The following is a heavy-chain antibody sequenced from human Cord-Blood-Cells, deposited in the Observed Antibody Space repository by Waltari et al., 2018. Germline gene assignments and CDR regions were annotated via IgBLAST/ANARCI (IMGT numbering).Heavy chain of an antibody. D-gene: IGHD4-17*01. CDR2: INHSGST. CDR3: ARNGGVTKHLGY. J-gene: IGHJ4*02. Sequence: QVQLQQWGAGLLKPPATLSLTCAAYGGPFLGYYWSWIRQPPGKGLEWIGDINHSGSTNYNPSLKSRVTISVDTSKNQFSLKLSSVTAADTAVYYCARNGGVTKHLGYWGQGTLVTVSS. CDR1: GGPFLGYY. V-gene: IGHV4-34*01.